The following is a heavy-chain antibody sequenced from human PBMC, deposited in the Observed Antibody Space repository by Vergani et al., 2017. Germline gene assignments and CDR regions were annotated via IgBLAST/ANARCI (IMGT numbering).Heavy chain of an antibody. Sequence: EVQLLESGGGLVQPGGSLRLSCAASGFTFSSYAMSWVRQAPGKGLEWVSAISGCGGSTYYADSVKGRFTISRDNSKNTLYLQMNSLRAEDTAVYYCAKEPPKNIAAAGANYFDYWGQGTLVTVSS. CDR2: ISGCGGST. J-gene: IGHJ4*02. D-gene: IGHD6-13*01. CDR3: AKEPPKNIAAAGANYFDY. V-gene: IGHV3-23*01. CDR1: GFTFSSYA.